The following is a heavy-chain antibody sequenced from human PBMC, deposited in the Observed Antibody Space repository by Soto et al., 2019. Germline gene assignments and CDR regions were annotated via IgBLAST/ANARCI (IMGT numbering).Heavy chain of an antibody. D-gene: IGHD3-10*01. J-gene: IGHJ5*02. CDR2: IYYSGST. CDR1: GGSISSSSYY. V-gene: IGHV4-39*01. CDR3: ARQRHGGWFDP. Sequence: PSETLSLTCTVSGGSISSSSYYWGWIRQPPGKGLEWIGSIYYSGSTYYNPSLKSRVTISVDTSKNQFSLKLSSVTAADTAVYYCARQRHGGWFDPWGQGTLVTVSS.